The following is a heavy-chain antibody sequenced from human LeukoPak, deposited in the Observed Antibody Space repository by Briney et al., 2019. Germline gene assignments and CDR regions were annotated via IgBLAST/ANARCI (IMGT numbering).Heavy chain of an antibody. CDR3: ATVSVLRYFDWLGYAFDI. D-gene: IGHD3-9*01. CDR2: ISHSGST. Sequence: AGTLCLTCAVYGLSFSGYDWSWIRQPPGKGLEWIGEISHSGSTNYNPDLKSRGTISVKKSKKQFALKQSSVTAADTAVYYCATVSVLRYFDWLGYAFDIWGQGTMVTVSS. CDR1: GLSFSGYD. V-gene: IGHV4-34*01. J-gene: IGHJ3*02.